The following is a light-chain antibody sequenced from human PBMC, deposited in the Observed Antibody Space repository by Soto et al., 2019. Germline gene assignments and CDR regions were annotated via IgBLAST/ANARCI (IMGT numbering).Light chain of an antibody. Sequence: DIQMTQSPSTLSASVGDRVTITCRASQSISTRLAWYQQKPGKAPKLLIYDASSLEGGVPSRFSGSASGTEFTLTISSLQPDDFATYYCQQYNSYSTFGQGTKV. J-gene: IGKJ1*01. CDR1: QSISTR. V-gene: IGKV1-5*01. CDR2: DAS. CDR3: QQYNSYST.